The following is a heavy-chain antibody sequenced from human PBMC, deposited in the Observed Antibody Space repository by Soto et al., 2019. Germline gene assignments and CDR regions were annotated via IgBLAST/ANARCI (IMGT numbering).Heavy chain of an antibody. J-gene: IGHJ6*02. CDR3: ASDLVGASDSYGLDV. V-gene: IGHV3-33*01. D-gene: IGHD1-26*01. CDR2: IWHDGNNK. CDR1: GFTFSNYG. Sequence: GGSLRLSCAASGFTFSNYGMHWVRQAPGKGLEWVAIIWHDGNNKYYADPVRGRFIISRDNSKNRLYLQMNSLRAEDTAVYYCASDLVGASDSYGLDVWGQGTPVTVSS.